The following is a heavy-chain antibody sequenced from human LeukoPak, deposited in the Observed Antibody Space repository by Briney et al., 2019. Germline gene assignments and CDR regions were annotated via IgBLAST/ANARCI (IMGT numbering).Heavy chain of an antibody. CDR1: GGSISSSSYY. V-gene: IGHV4-39*07. J-gene: IGHJ2*01. CDR2: IYYSGST. D-gene: IGHD5/OR15-5a*01. CDR3: ARVIRVAPPQCFFDL. Sequence: PSQTLSLTCTVSGGSISSSSYYWGWIRQPPGKGLEWIGSIYYSGSTYYNPSLKSRVTISVDTSKNQFSLKLSSVTAADTAVYYCARVIRVAPPQCFFDLWGRGTLVTVSS.